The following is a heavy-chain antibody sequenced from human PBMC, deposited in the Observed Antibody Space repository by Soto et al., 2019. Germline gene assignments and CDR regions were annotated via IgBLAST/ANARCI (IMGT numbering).Heavy chain of an antibody. J-gene: IGHJ5*02. CDR3: ARWGVGIAVAGTA. Sequence: QVQLVQSGAEVKKPGSSVKVSCKASGGTFSSHTISWVRQAPGQGLEWMGRIIPILGIANYAQKFQGRVTITADKSTSTAYMELSSLRSEDTAVYYCARWGVGIAVAGTAWGQGTLVTVSS. D-gene: IGHD6-19*01. CDR2: IIPILGIA. V-gene: IGHV1-69*02. CDR1: GGTFSSHT.